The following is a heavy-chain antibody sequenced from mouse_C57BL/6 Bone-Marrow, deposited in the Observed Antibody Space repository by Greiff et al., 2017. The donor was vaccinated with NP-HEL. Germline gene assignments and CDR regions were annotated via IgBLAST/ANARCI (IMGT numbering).Heavy chain of an antibody. D-gene: IGHD1-1*01. CDR3: ARKAYYGRSYEFAY. Sequence: QVQLQQPGAELVKPGASVKLSCKASGYTFTTYWMQWVKQRPGQGLEWIGELDPSDSYTNSNQKFKGKATLTIDTSSSTANMQLSSLTSEDTAVYYCARKAYYGRSYEFAYWGQGTLVTVSA. J-gene: IGHJ3*01. CDR1: GYTFTTYW. CDR2: LDPSDSYT. V-gene: IGHV1-50*01.